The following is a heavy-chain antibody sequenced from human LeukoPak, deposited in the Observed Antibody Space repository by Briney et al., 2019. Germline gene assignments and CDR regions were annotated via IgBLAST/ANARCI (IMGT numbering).Heavy chain of an antibody. Sequence: ASLKVSCKASGYTFTTFYIHWVRQAPGQGLEWMGIMNPSGGTTTYAQKFQGRVTMTRDTSTSTLYMELSSLRSEDTAVYYCAIALVPGAYYGMDVWGQGTTVSVSS. CDR2: MNPSGGTT. CDR3: AIALVPGAYYGMDV. V-gene: IGHV1-46*01. D-gene: IGHD2-8*02. CDR1: GYTFTTFY. J-gene: IGHJ6*02.